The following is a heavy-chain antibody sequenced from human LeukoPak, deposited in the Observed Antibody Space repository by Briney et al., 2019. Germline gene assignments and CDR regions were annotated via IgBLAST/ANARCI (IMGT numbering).Heavy chain of an antibody. CDR1: GGSFSGYY. J-gene: IGHJ4*02. CDR3: LLYSSGWYRDY. V-gene: IGHV4-34*01. CDR2: INHSGST. Sequence: PSETLSLTCAVYGGSFSGYYWSWIRQPPGKGLEWIGEINHSGSTNYNPSLKSRVTISVDTSKNQFSLKLSSVTAADTAVYYFLLYSSGWYRDYWGQATLVTVSS. D-gene: IGHD6-19*01.